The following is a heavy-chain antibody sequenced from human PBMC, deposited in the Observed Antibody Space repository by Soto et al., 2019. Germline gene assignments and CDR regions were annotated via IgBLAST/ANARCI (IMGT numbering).Heavy chain of an antibody. CDR2: TYYRSRWYN. CDR1: GDSVSSNSAA. D-gene: IGHD2-15*01. J-gene: IGHJ6*03. CDR3: ARGGRKCSGGSCYYHYYYYMDV. V-gene: IGHV6-1*01. Sequence: SQTLSLTCVISGDSVSSNSAAWNWIRQSPSRGLEWLGRTYYRSRWYNDYAVSVRSRITVNADTSKNQFSLHLNSVTPEDTAVYYCARGGRKCSGGSCYYHYYYYMDVWGKGTTVTVSS.